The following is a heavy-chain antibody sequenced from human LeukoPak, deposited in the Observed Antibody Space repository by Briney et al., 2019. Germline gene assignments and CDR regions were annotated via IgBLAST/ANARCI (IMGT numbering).Heavy chain of an antibody. J-gene: IGHJ4*02. CDR3: ARDLFWSGYYYFDY. D-gene: IGHD3-3*01. V-gene: IGHV1-2*02. CDR2: INPNSGGT. Sequence: ASVKVSCKASGYTFTGYYMHWVRQAPGQGLEWMGWINPNSGGTNYARKFQGRITMTRDTSISTAYMDLSRLTSDDTAVYYCARDLFWSGYYYFDYWGQGSLVTVSS. CDR1: GYTFTGYY.